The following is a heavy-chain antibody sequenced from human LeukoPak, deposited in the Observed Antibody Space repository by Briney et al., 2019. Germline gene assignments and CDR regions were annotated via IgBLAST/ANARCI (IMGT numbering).Heavy chain of an antibody. Sequence: SETLSLTCTVSGDSISSSSYCWDWNRQPPGKGLEWLGNIYNSANTHYNPSLKTRITMSVDTSKNQFSLKLNSMTAADTGIYYCARHSRSGYIGYENAFDIWGQGTMVTVSS. CDR3: ARHSRSGYIGYENAFDI. CDR2: IYNSANT. D-gene: IGHD5-12*01. CDR1: GDSISSSSYC. V-gene: IGHV4-39*01. J-gene: IGHJ3*02.